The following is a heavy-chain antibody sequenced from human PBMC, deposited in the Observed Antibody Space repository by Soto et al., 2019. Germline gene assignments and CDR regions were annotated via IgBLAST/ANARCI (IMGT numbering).Heavy chain of an antibody. CDR2: INSDGSVS. D-gene: IGHD2-15*01. CDR3: ARGDCVGGTCYSLAGSFYYYMEV. J-gene: IGHJ6*03. V-gene: IGHV3-74*01. Sequence: EVKLVESGGGLVQPGGSLRLSCAASGFTFTNYWMYWVRQATGKGLVWVSRINSDGSVSSYADSVKGRLTISRDNVKNTLYLQMNSLRAEDTAVYYCARGDCVGGTCYSLAGSFYYYMEVWGKGTTVTVFS. CDR1: GFTFTNYW.